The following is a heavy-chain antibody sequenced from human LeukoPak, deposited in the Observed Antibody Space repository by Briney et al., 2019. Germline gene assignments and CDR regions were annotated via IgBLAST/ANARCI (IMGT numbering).Heavy chain of an antibody. V-gene: IGHV3-64D*09. CDR2: ISTNGGST. CDR3: VKSRWLRFDAPFDH. CDR1: GFTFSSYT. Sequence: PGGSLRLSCAASGFTFSSYTMHWVRQAPGKGLEYVSAISTNGGSTYYADSVKGRFTISRDNSKNSLYLQMSSLRAEDTAVYYCVKSRWLRFDAPFDHWGQGTLVTVSS. D-gene: IGHD5-12*01. J-gene: IGHJ4*02.